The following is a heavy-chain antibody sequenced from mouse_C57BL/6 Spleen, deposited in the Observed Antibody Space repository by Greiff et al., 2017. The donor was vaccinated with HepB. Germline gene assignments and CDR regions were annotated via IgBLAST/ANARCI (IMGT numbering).Heavy chain of an antibody. CDR1: GYAFSSYW. CDR2: IYPGDGDT. Sequence: VQLQQSGAELVKPGASVKISCKASGYAFSSYWMNWVKQRPGKGLEWIGQIYPGDGDTNYNGKFKGKATLTADKSSSTAYMQLSSLTSEDSAVYFCARAGSPLYAMDYWGQGTSVTVSS. V-gene: IGHV1-80*01. CDR3: ARAGSPLYAMDY. J-gene: IGHJ4*01. D-gene: IGHD1-1*02.